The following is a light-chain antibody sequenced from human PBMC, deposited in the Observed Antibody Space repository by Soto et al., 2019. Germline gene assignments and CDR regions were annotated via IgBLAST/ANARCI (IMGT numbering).Light chain of an antibody. CDR3: QQFNYYPYT. CDR1: QSISSG. J-gene: IGKJ2*01. V-gene: IGKV1-5*01. CDR2: PAS. Sequence: DIQMTQSPSTLSASVGDRATITCRASQSISSGLAWYQQKPGKAPKVLIYPASSLETGVPSRFSGSGSGTDFTLTIDSLQPDDFATYYCQQFNYYPYTFGQGTKLEI.